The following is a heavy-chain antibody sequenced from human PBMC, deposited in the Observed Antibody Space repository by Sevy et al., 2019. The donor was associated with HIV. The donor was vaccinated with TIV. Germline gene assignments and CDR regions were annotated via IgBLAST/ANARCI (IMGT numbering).Heavy chain of an antibody. CDR1: GYTFTGYY. Sequence: ASVKVSCKASGYTFTGYYMHWVRQAPGQGLEWMGWINPNSGGTNYAQKFQGRVTMTRDTSISTAYMELSRLRSDDTAMYYCARGRYSYGPGAFDIWGQGTMVTVSS. D-gene: IGHD5-18*01. J-gene: IGHJ3*02. CDR2: INPNSGGT. CDR3: ARGRYSYGPGAFDI. V-gene: IGHV1-2*02.